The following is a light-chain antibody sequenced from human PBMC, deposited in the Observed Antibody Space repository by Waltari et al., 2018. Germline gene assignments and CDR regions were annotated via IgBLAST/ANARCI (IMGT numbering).Light chain of an antibody. CDR2: DFS. Sequence: QSALTQPASVSGSPGQSVTIFCAGTSNDVGGYNSVSWYQKHPGQAPRVIIYDFSDRPSGVSDRFSGSKSGNTASLTISGLQAEDEADYYCSSQSSNDVVLFGGGTKLTVL. J-gene: IGLJ2*01. V-gene: IGLV2-14*01. CDR3: SSQSSNDVVL. CDR1: SNDVGGYNS.